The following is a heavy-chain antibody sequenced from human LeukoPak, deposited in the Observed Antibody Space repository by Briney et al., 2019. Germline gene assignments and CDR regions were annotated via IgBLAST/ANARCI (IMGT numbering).Heavy chain of an antibody. CDR1: GFTVSSNY. Sequence: PGGSLRLSCAASGFTVSSNYMNWVRQAPGKGLEWVSSISSSSSYIYYADSVKGRFTISRDNAKNSLHLQMNSLRAEDTAVYYCARDPSGYSYGDYWGQGTLVTVSS. CDR3: ARDPSGYSYGDY. CDR2: ISSSSSYI. D-gene: IGHD5-18*01. V-gene: IGHV3-21*01. J-gene: IGHJ4*02.